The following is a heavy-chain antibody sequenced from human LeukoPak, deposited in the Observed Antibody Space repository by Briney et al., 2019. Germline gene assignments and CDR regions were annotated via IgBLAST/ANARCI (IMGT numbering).Heavy chain of an antibody. J-gene: IGHJ4*02. Sequence: SVKVSCKASGGSFTNYAIIWVRQAPGQGLEWMGRIIPALGLTAYAEKFQGKVTITADKNTNTAYMELSSPKSEDTAVYFCARNILTGYYEYWGQGTLVTVSS. CDR2: IIPALGLT. CDR1: GGSFTNYA. D-gene: IGHD3-9*01. CDR3: ARNILTGYYEY. V-gene: IGHV1-69*04.